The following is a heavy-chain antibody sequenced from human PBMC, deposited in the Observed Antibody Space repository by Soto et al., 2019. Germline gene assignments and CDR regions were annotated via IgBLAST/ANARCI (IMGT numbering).Heavy chain of an antibody. D-gene: IGHD6-13*01. CDR2: IYYSGST. Sequence: SETLSLTCTVSVGSISSYYWSWIRQPPGKGLEWIGYIYYSGSTNYNPSLKSRVTISVDTSKNQFSLKLSSVTAADTAVYYCARDLRGIAAAGRYYYYGMDVWGQGTTVTVSS. CDR3: ARDLRGIAAAGRYYYYGMDV. J-gene: IGHJ6*02. CDR1: VGSISSYY. V-gene: IGHV4-59*01.